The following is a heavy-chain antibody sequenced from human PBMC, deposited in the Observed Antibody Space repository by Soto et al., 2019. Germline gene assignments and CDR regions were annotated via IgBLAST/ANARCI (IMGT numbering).Heavy chain of an antibody. V-gene: IGHV5-51*03. CDR1: GYRFSSYW. CDR2: IYPGDSDT. D-gene: IGHD2-2*01. CDR3: ARGYCSSISCYRRWFDP. J-gene: IGHJ5*02. Sequence: EVQLVQSGAEVKKPGESLKISCKGSGYRFSSYWICWVRQMPGKGLEWMGIIYPGDSDTRYSPFFQGQVTISADRSISTAYLQWSRLKASDTAMYYCARGYCSSISCYRRWFDPWGQGNLVTVSS.